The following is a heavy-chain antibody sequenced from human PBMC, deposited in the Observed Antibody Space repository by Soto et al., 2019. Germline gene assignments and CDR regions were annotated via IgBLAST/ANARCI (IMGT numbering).Heavy chain of an antibody. Sequence: SETLSLTCTVSGGSISSYYWSWIRQPPGKGLEWIGYIYYSGSTNYNPSLKSRVTISVDTSKNQFSLKLSSVTAADTAVYYCATLAVAGNWFDPWGQGTLVTVS. CDR3: ATLAVAGNWFDP. J-gene: IGHJ5*02. D-gene: IGHD6-19*01. CDR2: IYYSGST. CDR1: GGSISSYY. V-gene: IGHV4-59*01.